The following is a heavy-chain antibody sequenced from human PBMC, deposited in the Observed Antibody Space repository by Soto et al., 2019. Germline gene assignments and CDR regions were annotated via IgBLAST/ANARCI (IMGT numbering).Heavy chain of an antibody. CDR2: ISSSSSYI. D-gene: IGHD3-10*01. CDR1: GFTFSSYS. V-gene: IGHV3-21*01. CDR3: ARVGGGSYYYYYFDY. Sequence: EVQLVESGGGLVKPGGSLRLSCAASGFTFSSYSMNWVRQAPGKGLEWVSSISSSSSYIYYADSVKGRFTISRDNAKNSLYLQMNSLRAEDTAVYYCARVGGGSYYYYYFDYWGQGTLVTVSS. J-gene: IGHJ4*02.